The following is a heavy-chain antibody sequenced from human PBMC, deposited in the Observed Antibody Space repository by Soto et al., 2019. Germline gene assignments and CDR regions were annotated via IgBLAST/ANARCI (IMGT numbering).Heavy chain of an antibody. CDR1: GYTFTSYA. CDR3: AREPRRASGSLDY. V-gene: IGHV1-3*05. CDR2: INAGNGNT. Sequence: QVQLVQSGAEEKKPGASVKVSCKASGYTFTSYAMHWVRQAPGQRLEWMGWINAGNGNTKYSQKFQGRVTITRDTSASTAYMELSSLISEDTAVYYCAREPRRASGSLDYWGQGTLVTVSS. D-gene: IGHD1-26*01. J-gene: IGHJ4*02.